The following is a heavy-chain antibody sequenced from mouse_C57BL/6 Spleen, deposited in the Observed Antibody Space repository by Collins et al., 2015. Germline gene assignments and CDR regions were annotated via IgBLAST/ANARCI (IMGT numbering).Heavy chain of an antibody. CDR1: GYTFTSYW. D-gene: IGHD2-4*01. CDR3: ARWGVDYDGYYYSMDY. CDR2: INPSNGGA. J-gene: IGHJ4*01. V-gene: IGHV1-53*01. Sequence: QVQLQQPGTELVEPGASVKLSCKASGYTFTSYWMHWVKQRPGQGLEWIGNINPSNGGANYNAKFTSKATLTVDISSSTAYMQLSSLTSEDSAAYYCARWGVDYDGYYYSMDYWGQGTSVTVSS.